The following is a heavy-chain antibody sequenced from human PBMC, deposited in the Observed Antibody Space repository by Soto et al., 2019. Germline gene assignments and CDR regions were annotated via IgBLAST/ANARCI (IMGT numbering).Heavy chain of an antibody. CDR1: GYTLIQSS. CDR2: FDPEDGEI. J-gene: IGHJ6*03. D-gene: IGHD2-2*02. Sequence: QVQLVQSGAAVKMPGASVQVSCKVSGYTLIQSSLHWVRQAPGKGLEWLGGFDPEDGEIIYGQRFQGRVTLTEDTSTDTAYMELSSRRSEDTAEYYCAICPVAPIGHYHYDLDDWGKGPTVTVAS. CDR3: AICPVAPIGHYHYDLDD. V-gene: IGHV1-24*01.